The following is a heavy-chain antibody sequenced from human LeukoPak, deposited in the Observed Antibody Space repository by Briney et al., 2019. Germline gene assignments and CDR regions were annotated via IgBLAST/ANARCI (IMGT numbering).Heavy chain of an antibody. J-gene: IGHJ5*02. D-gene: IGHD6-13*01. V-gene: IGHV3-7*03. CDR3: ARGRDSSSWYYFGHGWFDP. CDR2: INQDGSEK. CDR1: GFTFSDYW. Sequence: RGGSLRLSCAASGFTFSDYWMHWVRQAPEKGLEWVANINQDGSEKYYVDSVKGRFTISRDNAKNSLYLQMNSLRAEDTAVYYCARGRDSSSWYYFGHGWFDPWGQGTLVTVSS.